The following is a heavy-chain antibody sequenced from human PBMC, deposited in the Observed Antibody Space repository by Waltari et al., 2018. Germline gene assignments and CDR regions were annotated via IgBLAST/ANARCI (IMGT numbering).Heavy chain of an antibody. V-gene: IGHV1-69*05. J-gene: IGHJ4*02. D-gene: IGHD3-22*01. CDR3: ARGGARHYDSSGYYDFDS. CDR1: GDTFSGYA. Sequence: QVQLVQSGAEVKKPGSSVKVSCKASGDTFSGYAMSWVRQAPGQGLEWMGGIVPLFGTAKYEQNFQDRLTMTTDEFTTTAYMELSGLGSEDTAVYFCARGGARHYDSSGYYDFDSWGQGTQVSVSS. CDR2: IVPLFGTA.